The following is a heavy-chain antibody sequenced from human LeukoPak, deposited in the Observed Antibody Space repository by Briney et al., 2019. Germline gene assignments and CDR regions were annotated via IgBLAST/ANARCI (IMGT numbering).Heavy chain of an antibody. CDR3: AREGGPYRPLDY. J-gene: IGHJ4*02. Sequence: SETLSLTCTVSGDSIRGSSYFWDCIRQPPGEGLEWIGEVHLSGRTHYNPSLESRVTMSVDMSENHISLRLTSVTAADTAVYYCAREGGPYRPLDYSGQGTLVTVSS. CDR2: VHLSGRT. V-gene: IGHV4-39*07. CDR1: GDSIRGSSYF.